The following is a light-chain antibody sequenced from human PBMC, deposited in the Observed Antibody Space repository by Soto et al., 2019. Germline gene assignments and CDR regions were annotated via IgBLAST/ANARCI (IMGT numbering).Light chain of an antibody. CDR2: GAS. J-gene: IGKJ4*01. CDR3: QQYSNWPLT. V-gene: IGKV3D-15*01. CDR1: QSVRSSY. Sequence: EIVLTQSPGTVSLSPGERATLSCRSSQSVRSSYLAWYQQKPGQAPRLLIYGASTRATGMPARFSGSGSGTEFTLIISSLQSEDFAVYYCQQYSNWPLTFGGGTKVDIK.